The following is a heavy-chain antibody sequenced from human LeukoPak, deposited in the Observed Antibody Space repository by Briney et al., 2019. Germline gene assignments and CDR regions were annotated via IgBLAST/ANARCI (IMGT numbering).Heavy chain of an antibody. J-gene: IGHJ2*01. V-gene: IGHV4-34*01. Sequence: PSETLSLTCTVSGGSISSYYWSWIRQPPGKGLEWIGEINHSGSTNYNPSLKSRVTISVDTSKNQFSLKLSSVTAADTAVYYCARDDYGGLYWYFDLWGRGTLVTVSS. D-gene: IGHD4-17*01. CDR1: GGSISSYY. CDR3: ARDDYGGLYWYFDL. CDR2: INHSGST.